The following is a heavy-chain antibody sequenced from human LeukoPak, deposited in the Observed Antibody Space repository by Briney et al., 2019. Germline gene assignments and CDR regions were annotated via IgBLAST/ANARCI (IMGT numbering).Heavy chain of an antibody. D-gene: IGHD6-19*01. J-gene: IGHJ4*02. CDR1: GFTFSSYW. Sequence: GGSLRLSCAAPGFTFSSYWMHWVRQAPGKGLVWVSRINSDGSSTSYADSVKGRFTISRDNAKNTLYLQMNSLRAEDTAVYYCARELVAVAGTGLDYWGQGTLVTVSS. V-gene: IGHV3-74*01. CDR2: INSDGSST. CDR3: ARELVAVAGTGLDY.